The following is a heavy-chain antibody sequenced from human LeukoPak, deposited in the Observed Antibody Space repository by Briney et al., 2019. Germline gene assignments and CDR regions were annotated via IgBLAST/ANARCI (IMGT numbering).Heavy chain of an antibody. J-gene: IGHJ6*03. V-gene: IGHV3-7*01. CDR1: GFTFSSYW. CDR2: IKQDGSEK. CDR3: ARDQGSGINYYYYYMDV. Sequence: GSLRLSCAASGFTFSSYWMSWVRQAPGKGLEWVANIKQDGSEKYYVGSVKGRFTISRDNAKNSLYLQMNSLRAEDTAVYYCARDQGSGINYYYYYMDVWGKGTTVTVSS. D-gene: IGHD3-10*01.